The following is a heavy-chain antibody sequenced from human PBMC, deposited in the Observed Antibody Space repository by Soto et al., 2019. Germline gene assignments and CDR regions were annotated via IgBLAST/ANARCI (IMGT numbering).Heavy chain of an antibody. CDR2: INHSGST. CDR3: ARGVGIGALRGWFDP. CDR1: GGSFSGYY. Sequence: SETLSLTCAVYGGSFSGYYWSWIRQPPGKGLEWIGEINHSGSTNYNPSLKSRVTISVDTSKNQFSLKLSSVTAADTAVYYCARGVGIGALRGWFDPWGQGTLVTVSS. V-gene: IGHV4-34*01. J-gene: IGHJ5*02. D-gene: IGHD6-13*01.